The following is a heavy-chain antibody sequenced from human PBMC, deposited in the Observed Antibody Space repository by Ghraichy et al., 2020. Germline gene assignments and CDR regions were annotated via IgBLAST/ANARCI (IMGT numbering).Heavy chain of an antibody. V-gene: IGHV1-46*01. CDR2: INPSGGST. D-gene: IGHD3-10*01. CDR1: GYTFTSYY. J-gene: IGHJ3*02. Sequence: ASVKVSCKASGYTFTSYYMHWVRQAPGQGLEWMGIINPSGGSTSYAQKFQGRVTMTRDTSTSTVYMELSSLRSEDTAVYYCASYGSGSYSSDAFDIWGQGTMVTVSS. CDR3: ASYGSGSYSSDAFDI.